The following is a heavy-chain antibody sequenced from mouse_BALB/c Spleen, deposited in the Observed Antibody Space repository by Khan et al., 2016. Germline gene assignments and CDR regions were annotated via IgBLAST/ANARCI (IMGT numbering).Heavy chain of an antibody. J-gene: IGHJ1*01. D-gene: IGHD1-2*01. V-gene: IGHV3-6*02. CDR3: ARAGLRLWYFDV. CDR2: ISYDGSN. Sequence: QLEESGPGLVKPSRSLSLTCSVTGYSITSGYYWNWIRQFPGNKLEWMGYISYDGSNNYNPSLKNRISITRDTSKNQFFLKLNSVTTEDTATYYCARAGLRLWYFDVWGAGTTVTVSS. CDR1: GYSITSGYY.